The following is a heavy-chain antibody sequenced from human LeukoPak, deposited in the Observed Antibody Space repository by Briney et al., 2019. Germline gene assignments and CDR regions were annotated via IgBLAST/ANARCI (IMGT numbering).Heavy chain of an antibody. J-gene: IGHJ4*02. CDR2: INAGNGNT. Sequence: ASVKVSCTAPGYTFTSYAMHWVRQAPGQRLEWMGWINAGNGNTKYSQKFQGRVTITRDTSASTAYMELSSLRSGDTAVYYCARCGGGFDWLLCPFDYWGQGTLVTVSS. V-gene: IGHV1-3*01. CDR3: ARCGGGFDWLLCPFDY. D-gene: IGHD3-9*01. CDR1: GYTFTSYA.